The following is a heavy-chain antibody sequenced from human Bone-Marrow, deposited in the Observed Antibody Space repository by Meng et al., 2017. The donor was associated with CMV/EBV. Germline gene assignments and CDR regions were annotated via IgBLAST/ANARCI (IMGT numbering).Heavy chain of an antibody. CDR1: GGSISSSSYY. J-gene: IGHJ4*02. CDR3: ARRAGRVAARPSYYFDY. Sequence: SETLSLTCTVSGGSISSSSYYWGWIRQPPGKGLEWIGSIYYSGSTYYNPSLKSRVTISVDTSKNQFSPKLSSVTAADTAVYYCARRAGRVAARPSYYFDYWGQGTLVTVSS. D-gene: IGHD6-6*01. V-gene: IGHV4-39*01. CDR2: IYYSGST.